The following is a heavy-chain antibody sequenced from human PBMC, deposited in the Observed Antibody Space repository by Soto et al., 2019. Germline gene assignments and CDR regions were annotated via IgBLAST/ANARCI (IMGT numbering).Heavy chain of an antibody. D-gene: IGHD3-10*01. CDR3: AREKGAGTYMGFDY. CDR1: GGSISTNNW. V-gene: IGHV4-4*02. CDR2: IYHSGST. J-gene: IGHJ4*02. Sequence: QVQLQESGPGLVEPSGTLSLTCGVSGGSISTNNWWSWVRQSPGRGLEWIGEIYHSGSTNYNPSLKSRVTMSVDKSKNQFSPELTSVTAADTAVYYCAREKGAGTYMGFDYWGQGTLVTVSS.